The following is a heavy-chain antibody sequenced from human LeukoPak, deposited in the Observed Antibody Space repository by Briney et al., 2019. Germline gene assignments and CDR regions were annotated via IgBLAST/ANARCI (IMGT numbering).Heavy chain of an antibody. Sequence: GGSLRLSRAASGFTVSSNYMSWVRQAPGKGLEWVSVIYSGGSTYYADSVKGRFTISRDNSKNTLYLQMNSLRAEDTAVYYCARVPLNYYGSGSYFDYWGQGTLVTVSS. CDR2: IYSGGST. D-gene: IGHD3-10*01. J-gene: IGHJ4*02. CDR1: GFTVSSNY. V-gene: IGHV3-66*01. CDR3: ARVPLNYYGSGSYFDY.